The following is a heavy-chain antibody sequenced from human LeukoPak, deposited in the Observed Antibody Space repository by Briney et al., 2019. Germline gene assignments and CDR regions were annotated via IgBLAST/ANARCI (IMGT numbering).Heavy chain of an antibody. D-gene: IGHD1-26*01. J-gene: IGHJ3*02. CDR1: GFTFSSYA. V-gene: IGHV3-21*01. Sequence: PGGSLRLSCPASGFTFSSYAMSSVRQAPGKGLEWVSSISSSSSYIYYADSVKGRFTISRDNAKNSLYLQMNSLRAEDTAVYYCARKWELLNGDAFDIWGQGTMVTVSS. CDR3: ARKWELLNGDAFDI. CDR2: ISSSSSYI.